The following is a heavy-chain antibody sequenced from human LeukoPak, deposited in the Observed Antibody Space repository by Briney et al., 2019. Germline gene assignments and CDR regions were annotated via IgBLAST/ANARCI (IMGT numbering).Heavy chain of an antibody. D-gene: IGHD2-21*01. CDR2: ISGGGDAT. V-gene: IGHV3-23*01. CDR1: GFSFNNYA. Sequence: GGSLKLSCAASGFSFNNYATSWVRQAPGKGLEWVSAISGGGDATKYADSVKGRFTISRDNSKNTLSLQMNSLRAEDTAVYYCAKSDCGTIGCKLLNYWGQRTLVTVSS. J-gene: IGHJ4*02. CDR3: AKSDCGTIGCKLLNY.